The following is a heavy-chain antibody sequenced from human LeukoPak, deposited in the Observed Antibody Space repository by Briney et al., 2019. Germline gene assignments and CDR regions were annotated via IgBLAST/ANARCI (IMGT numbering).Heavy chain of an antibody. V-gene: IGHV3-15*01. Sequence: PGGPLRLSCVVSGLTFSNAWMTWVRQAPGKGLEWVGRIKSESVGGAIDYAAPVKGRFTISRDDSRNTVYLQMNSLKTEDTAFYYCTTTYHYDSTGYSSYYWGQGTLVTVSS. CDR3: TTTYHYDSTGYSSYY. CDR1: GLTFSNAW. J-gene: IGHJ4*02. D-gene: IGHD3-22*01. CDR2: IKSESVGGAI.